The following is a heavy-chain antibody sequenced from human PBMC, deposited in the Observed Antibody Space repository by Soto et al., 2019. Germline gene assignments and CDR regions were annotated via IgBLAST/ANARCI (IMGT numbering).Heavy chain of an antibody. J-gene: IGHJ5*01. CDR1: GFTFSNDW. CDR2: IKSKTDGGTK. V-gene: IGHV3-15*01. Sequence: EVQLVESGGGLVKPGGSLRLSCAASGFTFSNDWMSWVRQAPGKGLEWVCGIKSKTDGGTKDYAAHVKFSFTISRADSTVKLYLHMNSLKTEDAYFYYCTTECEYRCGWFASWGQGTLVTVSS. CDR3: TTECEYRCGWFAS. D-gene: IGHD6-6*01.